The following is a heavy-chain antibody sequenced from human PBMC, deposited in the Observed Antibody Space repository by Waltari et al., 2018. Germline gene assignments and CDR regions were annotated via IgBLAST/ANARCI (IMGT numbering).Heavy chain of an antibody. D-gene: IGHD3-10*01. CDR3: ARDFSGGWGY. J-gene: IGHJ4*02. CDR2: IIPILVTA. V-gene: IGHV1-69*01. CDR1: GGTFSSYA. Sequence: QVRLVQSGAEVKKPGSSVKVSCKASGGTFSSYAISWVRQAPGQGLEWMGGIIPILVTANYATRFQGRVTSTADESTSTADMGLSSLRSEDTAVYYCARDFSGGWGYWGQGTLVTVSS.